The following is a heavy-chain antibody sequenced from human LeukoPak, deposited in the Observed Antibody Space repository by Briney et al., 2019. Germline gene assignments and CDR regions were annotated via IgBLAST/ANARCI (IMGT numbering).Heavy chain of an antibody. CDR2: IYYSGST. V-gene: IGHV4-39*07. CDR1: GGSISSSSYY. D-gene: IGHD1-26*01. J-gene: IGHJ4*02. Sequence: SETLSLTCTVSGGSISSSSYYWGWIRQPPGKGLEWIGSIYYSGSTYYNPSLKSRVTISVDTSKNQFSLKLSSVTAADTAVYYCARDGGIPFDYWGQGTLVTVSS. CDR3: ARDGGIPFDY.